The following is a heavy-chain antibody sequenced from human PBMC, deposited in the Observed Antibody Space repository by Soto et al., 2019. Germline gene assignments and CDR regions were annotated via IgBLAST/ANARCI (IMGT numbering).Heavy chain of an antibody. D-gene: IGHD2-15*01. J-gene: IGHJ6*02. Sequence: AGGSLRLSCAASGFSFDDYGMSWVRQAPGKGLEWVSGINWNGGSTGYADSVKGRFTISRDNAKNSLYLQMNSLRAEDTALYYSARGVGYCSGGSCYHKHYYYYGMDVWGQGTTVTVSS. V-gene: IGHV3-20*04. CDR2: INWNGGST. CDR1: GFSFDDYG. CDR3: ARGVGYCSGGSCYHKHYYYYGMDV.